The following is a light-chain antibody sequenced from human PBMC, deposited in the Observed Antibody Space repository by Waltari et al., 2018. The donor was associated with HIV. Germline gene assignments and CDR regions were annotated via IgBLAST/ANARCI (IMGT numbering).Light chain of an antibody. CDR3: QQYGSSPLT. CDR1: QSVSSSY. Sequence: EIVLTQSPGTLSLSPGERATLSCRASQSVSSSYLAWYKQKPGQAPRLLIYGASSRATGIPDRFSGSGSGTNFTLTISRLEPEYFAVYYCQQYGSSPLTFGGGTKVEIK. J-gene: IGKJ4*01. V-gene: IGKV3-20*01. CDR2: GAS.